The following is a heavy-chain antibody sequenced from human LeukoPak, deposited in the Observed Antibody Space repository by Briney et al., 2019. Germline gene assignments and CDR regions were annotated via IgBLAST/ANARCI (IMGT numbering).Heavy chain of an antibody. CDR3: ARDPPVKYSSGWYGHDY. CDR1: GGTFSSYA. J-gene: IGHJ4*02. Sequence: ASVKVSCKASGGTFSSYAISWVRQAPGQGLEWMGRIIPIPGIANYAQKFQGRVTITADKSTSTAYMELSSLRSEDTAVYYCARDPPVKYSSGWYGHDYWGQGTLVTVSS. D-gene: IGHD6-19*01. CDR2: IIPIPGIA. V-gene: IGHV1-69*04.